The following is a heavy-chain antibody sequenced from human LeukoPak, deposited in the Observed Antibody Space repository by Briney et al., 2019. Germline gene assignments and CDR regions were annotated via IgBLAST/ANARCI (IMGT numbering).Heavy chain of an antibody. CDR1: GGSISSYY. CDR3: VTAIVDRLAFDI. V-gene: IGHV4-4*07. D-gene: IGHD3-16*01. CDR2: IYTSGST. Sequence: PSETLSLTCTVSGGSISSYYWSWIRQPAGKGLEWLGRIYTSGSTNYNPSLKSRVTMSVETSKNQFSLKLSSVTAADTAVYYGVTAIVDRLAFDIWGQGTMVTAAS. J-gene: IGHJ3*02.